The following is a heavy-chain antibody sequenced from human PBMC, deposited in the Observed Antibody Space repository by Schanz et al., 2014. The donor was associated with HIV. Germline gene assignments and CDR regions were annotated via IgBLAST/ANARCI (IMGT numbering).Heavy chain of an antibody. CDR3: SRARAGIVGATRADGGTDFDY. V-gene: IGHV1-18*01. CDR2: ISAYNANT. D-gene: IGHD1-26*01. J-gene: IGHJ4*02. CDR1: GYTFISYG. Sequence: QVQLVQSGTEVKKPGASVKVSCKASGYTFISYGISWVRQAPGQGLEWMGWISAYNANTNYAQQFQGRLTMTTDTAKGTAYMDLRSLRSGDAAVDFYSRARAGIVGATRADGGTDFDYWGQGTLVTVSS.